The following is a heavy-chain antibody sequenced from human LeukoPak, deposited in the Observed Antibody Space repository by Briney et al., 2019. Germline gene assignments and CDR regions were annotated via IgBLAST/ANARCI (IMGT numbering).Heavy chain of an antibody. CDR1: GGSISDYY. Sequence: SETLSLTCTVSGGSISDYYWNWIRQPPGKGLEWIGYIYYSGSTTYNPSLKSRVTMSVDTSKNQFSLKLSSATAADTAVYYCARGSYCSSTTCYNYAFDLWGQGTMVTVSS. CDR2: IYYSGST. J-gene: IGHJ3*01. D-gene: IGHD2-2*02. V-gene: IGHV4-59*01. CDR3: ARGSYCSSTTCYNYAFDL.